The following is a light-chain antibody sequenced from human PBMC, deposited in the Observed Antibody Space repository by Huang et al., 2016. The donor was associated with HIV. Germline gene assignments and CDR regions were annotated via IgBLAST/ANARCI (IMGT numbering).Light chain of an antibody. V-gene: IGKV4-1*01. CDR3: QQYYSTPS. Sequence: DIVMTQSPDSLVVSLGERATINCKSSQSVLYTSNNKNYLAWYQQKSGQPPKLLIYWASTRESGVPARFSGSGSGTDFTLTISSLQTEDVAVYYCQQYYSTPSFGGGTKVEIK. CDR1: QSVLYTSNNKNY. J-gene: IGKJ4*01. CDR2: WAS.